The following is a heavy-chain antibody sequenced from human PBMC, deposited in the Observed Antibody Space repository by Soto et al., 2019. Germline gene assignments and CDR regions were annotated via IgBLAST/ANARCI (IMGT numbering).Heavy chain of an antibody. V-gene: IGHV4-39*01. CDR2: IYYSGST. Sequence: SETLSLTCTVSGGSISSSSYYWGWIRQPPGKGLEWIGSIYYSGSTYYNPSLKSRVTISVDTSKNQFSLKLSSVTAADTAVYYCAIERYCSSTSCYRPSYFDYWGQGTLVTVSS. CDR3: AIERYCSSTSCYRPSYFDY. D-gene: IGHD2-2*01. J-gene: IGHJ4*02. CDR1: GGSISSSSYY.